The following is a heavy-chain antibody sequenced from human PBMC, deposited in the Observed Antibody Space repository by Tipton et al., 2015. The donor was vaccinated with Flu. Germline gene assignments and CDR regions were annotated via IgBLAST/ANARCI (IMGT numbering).Heavy chain of an antibody. V-gene: IGHV3-7*03. Sequence: SLRLSCAASGFTFDDYGMSWVRQAPGKGLEWVANINQDGSDKYYVASVEGRFTISRDNAKNSLFLQVNSLRSEDTAVYFCARDEGGTYPDWGQGTLVTVSS. D-gene: IGHD1-14*01. CDR1: GFTFDDYG. CDR3: ARDEGGTYPD. J-gene: IGHJ4*02. CDR2: INQDGSDK.